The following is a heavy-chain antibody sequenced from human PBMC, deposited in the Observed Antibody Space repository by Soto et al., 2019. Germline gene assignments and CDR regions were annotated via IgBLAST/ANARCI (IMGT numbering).Heavy chain of an antibody. D-gene: IGHD6-19*01. Sequence: QVQLVESGGGVVQPGRSLRLSCAASGFTFSSYGMHWVRQAPGKGLEWVAVISYDGSNKYYADSVQGRFTISRDNSKNTLYLQMNSLRAEDTAVYYCAKVRSSGTIYGMDVWGQGTTVTVSS. CDR3: AKVRSSGTIYGMDV. J-gene: IGHJ6*02. V-gene: IGHV3-30*18. CDR1: GFTFSSYG. CDR2: ISYDGSNK.